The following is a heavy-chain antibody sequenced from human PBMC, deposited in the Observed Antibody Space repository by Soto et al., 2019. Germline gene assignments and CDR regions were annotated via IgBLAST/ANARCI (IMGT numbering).Heavy chain of an antibody. CDR1: GGSISSSSFH. V-gene: IGHV4-39*07. J-gene: IGHJ4*02. CDR2: IYYSGST. Sequence: SETLSLTCTVSGGSISSSSFHWGWIRQPPGKGLEWIGSIYYSGSTYYSPSLKSRVTISVDTSKNQFSLKLSSVTAADTAVYYCARVSSSWELVDYFDYWGQGTLVTVSS. D-gene: IGHD6-13*01. CDR3: ARVSSSWELVDYFDY.